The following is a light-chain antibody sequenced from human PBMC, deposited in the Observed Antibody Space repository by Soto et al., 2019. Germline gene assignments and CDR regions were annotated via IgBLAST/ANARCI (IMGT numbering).Light chain of an antibody. V-gene: IGKV1-12*01. CDR3: QQANSFPWT. Sequence: DIQMTQSPSSVSASVGDRVTISCRASQAIRTWLASYQQKPGKAHKLLIYGASTLQRGVPSRFSGSGVGTDFTPTISSLQPEDFATYCCQQANSFPWTCGQGTRVEIK. CDR2: GAS. J-gene: IGKJ1*01. CDR1: QAIRTW.